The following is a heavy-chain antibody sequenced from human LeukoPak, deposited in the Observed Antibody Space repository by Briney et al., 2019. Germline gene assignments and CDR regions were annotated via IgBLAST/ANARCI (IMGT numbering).Heavy chain of an antibody. Sequence: ASVKVSCKASGYTFTSYAMHWVRQAPGQRLEWMGGINAGNDNTKYSQKFQGRVTITRDTSASTAYMELSSLRSEDTAAYYCARDIGYCTGGTCYPNWFDPWGQGTLVTVSS. CDR1: GYTFTSYA. J-gene: IGHJ5*02. V-gene: IGHV1-3*01. CDR2: INAGNDNT. D-gene: IGHD2-15*01. CDR3: ARDIGYCTGGTCYPNWFDP.